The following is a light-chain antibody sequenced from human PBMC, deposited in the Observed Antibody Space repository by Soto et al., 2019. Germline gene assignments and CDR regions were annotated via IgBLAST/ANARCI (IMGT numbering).Light chain of an antibody. CDR2: GSS. J-gene: IGKJ4*01. CDR3: QQYGSTPLT. CDR1: QSVSSNY. Sequence: EIVLTQSPGTLSLSPGERATLSCRASQSVSSNYLAWYQQKAGQAPRLLIYGSSSRATGIPDRFSGSGSGTDFTLAISRLEPEDFALYYCQQYGSTPLTFGGGTKVEIK. V-gene: IGKV3-20*01.